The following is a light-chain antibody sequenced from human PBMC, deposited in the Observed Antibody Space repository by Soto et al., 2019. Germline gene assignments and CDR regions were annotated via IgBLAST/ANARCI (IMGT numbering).Light chain of an antibody. Sequence: EIVLTQSPGTLSMSPGERATLSCRASQTLNSGYLAWYQQKPGQAPRLLIYGASSRATGIPDRFSGSRSGRDFTLSISRLEPEDFPAYSCQQYGSAPYTFGQGTKVDI. CDR3: QQYGSAPYT. J-gene: IGKJ2*01. CDR1: QTLNSGY. V-gene: IGKV3-20*01. CDR2: GAS.